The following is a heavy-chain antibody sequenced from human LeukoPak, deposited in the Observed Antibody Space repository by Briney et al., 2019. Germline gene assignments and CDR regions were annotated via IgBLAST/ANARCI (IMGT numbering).Heavy chain of an antibody. V-gene: IGHV1-2*06. Sequence: ASVKVSCKASGYTFTGYYMHWVRQAPGQGLEWMGRINPNSCGTNYAQKFQGRVTMTRDTSISTAYMELSRLRSDDTAVYYCARAKVDTAMVWPDWYPIDYWGQGTLVTVSS. CDR2: INPNSCGT. CDR3: ARAKVDTAMVWPDWYPIDY. D-gene: IGHD5-18*01. J-gene: IGHJ4*02. CDR1: GYTFTGYY.